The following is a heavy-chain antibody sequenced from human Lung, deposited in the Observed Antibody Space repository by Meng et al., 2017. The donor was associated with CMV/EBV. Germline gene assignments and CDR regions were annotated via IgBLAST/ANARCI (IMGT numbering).Heavy chain of an antibody. CDR2: ISSSGSTM. CDR1: GFTFSSYE. V-gene: IGHV3-48*03. CDR3: SRRSGGCVNTFDF. D-gene: IGHD1-26*01. J-gene: IGHJ3*01. Sequence: GGSXRLXCAASGFTFSSYEMNWVRQAPGKRLEWVSYISSSGSTMYYADSVKGRFTISRDNAKNSLYLQMNSLRVEDTAVYYCSRRSGGCVNTFDFWGQGTMVTVSS.